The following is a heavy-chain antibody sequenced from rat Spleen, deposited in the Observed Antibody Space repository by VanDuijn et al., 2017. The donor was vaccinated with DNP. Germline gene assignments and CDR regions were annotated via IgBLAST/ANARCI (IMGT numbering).Heavy chain of an antibody. CDR2: IWNTGGT. CDR1: GFPLTRYN. D-gene: IGHD1-11*01. Sequence: QVQLKESGPGLVQPSQTLSLTCTIAGFPLTRYNVHWIRQPPGKGLEWMGVIWNTGGTRYNSVLNSRLTISKDTSKSQVFLKMNSLQTEDTATYYCARDLLRWRRGFAYWGQGTLVTVSS. V-gene: IGHV2-41*01. J-gene: IGHJ3*01. CDR3: ARDLLRWRRGFAY.